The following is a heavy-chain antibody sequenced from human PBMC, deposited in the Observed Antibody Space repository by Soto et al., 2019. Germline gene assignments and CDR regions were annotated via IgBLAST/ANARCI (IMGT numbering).Heavy chain of an antibody. D-gene: IGHD1-26*01. Sequence: SVKVSCKASGGTFNSYAIAWVRQAPGQGLEWMGGIIPMFGTTNYAQKFQGRVSMTADDSTSTAHMVLSSLRAEDTAVYYCARDPHPVGPDAFDIWGQGTMVTVSS. CDR3: ARDPHPVGPDAFDI. CDR2: IIPMFGTT. V-gene: IGHV1-69*13. J-gene: IGHJ3*02. CDR1: GGTFNSYA.